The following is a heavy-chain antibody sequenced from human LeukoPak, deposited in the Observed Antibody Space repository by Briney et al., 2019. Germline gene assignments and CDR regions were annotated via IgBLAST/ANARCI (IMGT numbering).Heavy chain of an antibody. J-gene: IGHJ6*03. CDR1: GFTFSSYA. CDR3: ASRAGAADYYYMDV. Sequence: GGSLRLSCAASGFTFSSYAMSWVRQAPGKGLEWVSAISGSGGSTYYADSLKGRFTISRDNSKNTLYLQMNSLRAEDTAVYYCASRAGAADYYYMDVWGKGTTVTISS. D-gene: IGHD6-13*01. CDR2: ISGSGGST. V-gene: IGHV3-23*01.